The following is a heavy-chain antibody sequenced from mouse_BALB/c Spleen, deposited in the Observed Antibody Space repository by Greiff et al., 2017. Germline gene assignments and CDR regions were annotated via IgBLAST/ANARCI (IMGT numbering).Heavy chain of an antibody. D-gene: IGHD2-2*01. Sequence: QVQLQQSGAELLKPGASVKISCKATGYTFSSYWIEWVKQRPGHGLEWIGEILPGSGSTNYNEKFKGKATFTADTSSNTAYMQLSSLTSEDSAVYYCARSVTIYWYFDVWGAGTTVTVSS. CDR3: ARSVTIYWYFDV. CDR2: ILPGSGST. J-gene: IGHJ1*01. CDR1: GYTFSSYW. V-gene: IGHV1-9*01.